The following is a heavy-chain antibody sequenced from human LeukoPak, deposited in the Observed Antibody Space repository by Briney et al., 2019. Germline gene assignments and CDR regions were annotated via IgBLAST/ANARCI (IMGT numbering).Heavy chain of an antibody. V-gene: IGHV1-69*04. J-gene: IGHJ4*02. Sequence: VASVKVSCKASGYTFTSYGISWVRQAPGQGLEWMGRIIPILGIANYAQKFQGRVTITADKSTSTAYMELSSLRSEDTAVYYCARPKYSSGYYFDYWGQGTLVTVSS. D-gene: IGHD6-19*01. CDR3: ARPKYSSGYYFDY. CDR2: IIPILGIA. CDR1: GYTFTSYG.